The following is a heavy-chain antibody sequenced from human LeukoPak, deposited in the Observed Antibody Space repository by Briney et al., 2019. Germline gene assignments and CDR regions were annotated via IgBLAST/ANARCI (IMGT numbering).Heavy chain of an antibody. V-gene: IGHV3-74*03. J-gene: IGHJ4*02. D-gene: IGHD3-10*01. CDR2: LYSDGRSL. CDR1: GFNFTGYW. CDR3: ARDKGGMVPFDH. Sequence: GGSLRLSCAGSGFNFTGYWMHWVRQAPGKGLEWISRLYSDGRSLTYADSVMGRFTIARDDSKNLLYLQMNSLRPEDTAMYFCARDKGGMVPFDHWGQGTLVTVSS.